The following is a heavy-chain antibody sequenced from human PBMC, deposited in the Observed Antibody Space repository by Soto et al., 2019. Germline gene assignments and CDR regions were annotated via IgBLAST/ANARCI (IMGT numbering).Heavy chain of an antibody. J-gene: IGHJ5*02. V-gene: IGHV4-59*01. CDR1: GGSISSYY. CDR2: IYYSGGT. Sequence: SETLSLTCTVSGGSISSYYWSWIRQPPGKGLEWIGYIYYSGGTNYNPSLKSRVTISVDTSKNQFSLKLSSVTAADTAVYYCARYGSGSSVWFDPSGQGTLVTGSS. D-gene: IGHD3-10*01. CDR3: ARYGSGSSVWFDP.